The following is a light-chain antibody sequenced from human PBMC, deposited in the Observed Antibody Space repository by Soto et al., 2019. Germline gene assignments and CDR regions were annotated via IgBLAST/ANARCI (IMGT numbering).Light chain of an antibody. CDR2: GAS. V-gene: IGKV3-20*01. J-gene: IGKJ3*01. Sequence: EIVLTQSPGTLSLSPGERATLSCRASQSVSSSYLAWYQQKPGQAPRLLIYGASTRATGSPDRFSGGGSGTDFTLTISRLEPEDFALYYCQQYGSSPFTFGPGTKVDIK. CDR3: QQYGSSPFT. CDR1: QSVSSSY.